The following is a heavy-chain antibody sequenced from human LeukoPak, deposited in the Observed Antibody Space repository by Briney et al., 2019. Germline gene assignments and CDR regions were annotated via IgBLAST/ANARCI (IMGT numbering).Heavy chain of an antibody. CDR1: GFTFSSYS. Sequence: GGSLRLSCAASGFTFSSYSMNWVRQAPGKGLEWVSSISSSSYIYYADSVKGRFTISRDNAKNSLYLQMNSPRAEDTAVYYCARGVPAAPRRAFDYWGQGALVTVSS. J-gene: IGHJ4*02. D-gene: IGHD2-2*01. CDR2: ISSSSYI. V-gene: IGHV3-21*01. CDR3: ARGVPAAPRRAFDY.